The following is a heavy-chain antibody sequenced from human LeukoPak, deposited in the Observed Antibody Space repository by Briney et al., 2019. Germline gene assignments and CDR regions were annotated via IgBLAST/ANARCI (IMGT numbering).Heavy chain of an antibody. J-gene: IGHJ4*02. V-gene: IGHV4-34*01. CDR3: ARVGAAAGTSY. CDR2: NNHSGST. D-gene: IGHD6-13*01. Sequence: SETLSLTCAVYGGSFSGYYWSWIRQPPGKGLEWIGENNHSGSTNYNPSLKSRVTISVDTSKNQFSLKLSSVTAADTAVYYCARVGAAAGTSYWGQGTLVTVSS. CDR1: GGSFSGYY.